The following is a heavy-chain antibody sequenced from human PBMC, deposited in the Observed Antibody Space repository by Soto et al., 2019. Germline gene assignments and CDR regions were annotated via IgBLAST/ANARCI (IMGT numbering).Heavy chain of an antibody. CDR1: GEPFSAYI. D-gene: IGHD5-18*01. J-gene: IGHJ4*02. CDR2: INHSGSA. V-gene: IGHV4-34*01. CDR3: ARGGATPMVLTY. Sequence: SETLSLTCAVYGEPFSAYIWTWIRQTPGKGLQWIGQINHSGSASYNPSLKSRVTISVHTSNSQLSLELSSVTAADTAVYYCARGGATPMVLTYWGQGTRVTVSS.